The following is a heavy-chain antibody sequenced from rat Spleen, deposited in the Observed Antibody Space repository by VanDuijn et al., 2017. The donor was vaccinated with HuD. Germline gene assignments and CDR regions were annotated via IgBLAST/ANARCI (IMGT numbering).Heavy chain of an antibody. CDR1: GFSLTSYN. Sequence: QVQLKESGPGLVQPSQTLSLTCTVSGFSLTSYNVHWVRQPPGKVLEWMGRMRYTGDTAYNSALKSRLSISRDTSKNQVFLKMNSLQTDDTGTYYCTRDVGYGGYFDYWGQGVMVTVSS. V-gene: IGHV2-63*01. J-gene: IGHJ2*01. CDR3: TRDVGYGGYFDY. CDR2: MRYTGDT. D-gene: IGHD1-11*01.